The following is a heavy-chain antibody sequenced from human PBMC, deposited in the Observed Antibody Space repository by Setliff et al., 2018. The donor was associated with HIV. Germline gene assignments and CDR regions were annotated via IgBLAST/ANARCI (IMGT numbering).Heavy chain of an antibody. CDR3: ARGTRYNGDGNPNWFDP. CDR1: GASTSSNTYS. J-gene: IGHJ5*02. Sequence: SETLSLTCTVSGASTSSNTYSWVWIRQPLGKGLEWIGSIYYSGSTYYNPSLKSRVTISGDTSKNQFSLELTSVTAADTAVYYCARGTRYNGDGNPNWFDPWGQGTLVTVSS. D-gene: IGHD1-1*01. V-gene: IGHV4-39*07. CDR2: IYYSGST.